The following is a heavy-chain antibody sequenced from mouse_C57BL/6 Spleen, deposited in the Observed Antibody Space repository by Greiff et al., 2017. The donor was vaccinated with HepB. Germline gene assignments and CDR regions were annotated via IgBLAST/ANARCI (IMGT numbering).Heavy chain of an antibody. Sequence: EVKLMESGGGLVKPGGSLKLSCAASGFTFSDYGMHWVRQAPEKGLEWVAYISSGSSTIYYADTVKGRFTISRDNAKNTLFLQMTSLRSEDTAMYYCAGAAQVLYAMDYWGQGTSVTVSS. CDR3: AGAAQVLYAMDY. CDR2: ISSGSSTI. CDR1: GFTFSDYG. J-gene: IGHJ4*01. D-gene: IGHD3-2*02. V-gene: IGHV5-17*01.